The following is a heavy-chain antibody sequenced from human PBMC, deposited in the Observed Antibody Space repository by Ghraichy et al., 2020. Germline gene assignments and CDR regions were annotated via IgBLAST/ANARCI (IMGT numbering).Heavy chain of an antibody. CDR2: ISYDGSNK. Sequence: GGSLRLSCAASGFTFSSYAMHWVRQAPGKGLEWVAVISYDGSNKYYVDSVKGRFTISRDNSKNTLYLQMNSLRAEDTAVYYCAREYSSSRELGAFDIWGQGIMVTVSS. V-gene: IGHV3-30*04. CDR1: GFTFSSYA. J-gene: IGHJ3*02. CDR3: AREYSSSRELGAFDI. D-gene: IGHD6-13*01.